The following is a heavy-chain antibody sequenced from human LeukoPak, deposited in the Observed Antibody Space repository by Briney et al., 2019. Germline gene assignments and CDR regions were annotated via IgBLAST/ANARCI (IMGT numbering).Heavy chain of an antibody. CDR3: TNYYDSSGYFPFDY. J-gene: IGHJ4*02. CDR2: IRSKTNSYAT. CDR1: GFTFSGSA. D-gene: IGHD3-22*01. Sequence: PGGSLRLSCAASGFTFSGSAIHWVRQASGKGLEWVGRIRSKTNSYATAYAASVKGRFTISRDDSKNTAYLQMNSLKTEDTAVYYCTNYYDSSGYFPFDYWGQGTLVTVSS. V-gene: IGHV3-73*01.